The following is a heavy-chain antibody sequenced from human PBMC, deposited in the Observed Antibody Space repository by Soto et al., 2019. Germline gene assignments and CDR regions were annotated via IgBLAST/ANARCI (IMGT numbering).Heavy chain of an antibody. CDR2: IYHSGST. D-gene: IGHD2-2*01. CDR1: SGSISSSNW. J-gene: IGHJ6*02. V-gene: IGHV4-4*02. Sequence: SETLSLTCAVSSGSISSSNWWSWVRQPPGKGLEWIGEIYHSGSTNYNPSLKSRVTISVDTSKNQFSLKLSSVTAADTAVYYCARKRRGYCSSTSCYAGYYYYGMDVWGQGTTVTVSS. CDR3: ARKRRGYCSSTSCYAGYYYYGMDV.